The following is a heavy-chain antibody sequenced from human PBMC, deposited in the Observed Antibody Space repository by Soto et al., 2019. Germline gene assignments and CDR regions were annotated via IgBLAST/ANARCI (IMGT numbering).Heavy chain of an antibody. J-gene: IGHJ4*02. D-gene: IGHD3-22*01. CDR2: FDPEDGET. Sequence: ASVKVSCKVSGYTLTELSMHWVRQAPGKGLEWMGGFDPEDGETIYAQKFQGRVTMTEDTSTDTAYMELSSLRSEDTAVYYCATGMIRDSSGYYYVFDYWGQGTLVTVSS. V-gene: IGHV1-24*01. CDR1: GYTLTELS. CDR3: ATGMIRDSSGYYYVFDY.